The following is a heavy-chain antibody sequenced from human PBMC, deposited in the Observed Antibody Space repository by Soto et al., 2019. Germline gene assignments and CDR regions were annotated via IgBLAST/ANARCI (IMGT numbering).Heavy chain of an antibody. V-gene: IGHV3-21*01. Sequence: EVQLVESGGRLVKPGGSLRLSCAVSGFALSTYSIAWVRQAPGKGLEWVSFTFNYDGSLYYADSVKGRFAISRDDAKNSVYRQMNRLRAEDTAVHYSAREEGYCGGGSCFRRAFDRWGQGTVVTVSS. J-gene: IGHJ3*01. CDR1: GFALSTYS. D-gene: IGHD2-15*01. CDR2: TFNYDGSL. CDR3: AREEGYCGGGSCFRRAFDR.